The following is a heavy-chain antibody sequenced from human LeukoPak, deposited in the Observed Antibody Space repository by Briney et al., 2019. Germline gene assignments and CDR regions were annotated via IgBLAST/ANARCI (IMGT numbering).Heavy chain of an antibody. J-gene: IGHJ4*02. CDR2: ISSSGSTI. V-gene: IGHV3-11*01. CDR3: ARAEPEDVATTPLFDY. Sequence: GGSLRLSCAASGFTFSDYYMGWIRQAPGKGLEWVSYISSSGSTIYYADSVKGRFTISRDNAKNSLYLQMNSLRAEDTAVYYCARAEPEDVATTPLFDYWGQGTLVTVSS. D-gene: IGHD5-12*01. CDR1: GFTFSDYY.